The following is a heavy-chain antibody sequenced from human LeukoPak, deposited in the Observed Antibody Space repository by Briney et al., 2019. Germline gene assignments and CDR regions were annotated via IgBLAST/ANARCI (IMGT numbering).Heavy chain of an antibody. CDR3: ARDEVVPAAISAFDI. J-gene: IGHJ3*02. V-gene: IGHV1-18*01. Sequence: ASVTVPCKASGYTFTSYGISWVRQAPGQGLEWMGWISAYNGNTNYAQKLQGRVTMTTDTSTSTAYMELRSLRSDDTAVYYCARDEVVPAAISAFDIWGQGTMVTVSS. D-gene: IGHD2-2*01. CDR2: ISAYNGNT. CDR1: GYTFTSYG.